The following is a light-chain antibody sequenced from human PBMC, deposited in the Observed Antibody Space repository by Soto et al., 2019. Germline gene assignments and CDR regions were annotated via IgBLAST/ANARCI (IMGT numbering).Light chain of an antibody. V-gene: IGKV1-5*01. Sequence: DIQMTQSPSTLSASVGGRVTITCRASQSISSWLAWYQQKPGKAPKLLIYDASSLESGAPSRFSGSGSGTEFTLTISSLQPDDFATYYCQQYNSYSATFGQGTKVEIK. CDR2: DAS. CDR3: QQYNSYSAT. CDR1: QSISSW. J-gene: IGKJ1*01.